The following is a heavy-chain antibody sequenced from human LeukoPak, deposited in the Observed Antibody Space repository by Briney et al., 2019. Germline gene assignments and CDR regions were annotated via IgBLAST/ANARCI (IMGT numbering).Heavy chain of an antibody. Sequence: PGGSLRLSCAASGFTFSSQSMTWARQAPGKGLEWVSGISGSGDNTYYGDSVKGRFTISRDNSKSTMYLQMNSLRVEDTAVYYCVKWTGYGMNWGQGTLVTVSS. CDR3: VKWTGYGMN. D-gene: IGHD3/OR15-3a*01. V-gene: IGHV3-23*01. CDR1: GFTFSSQS. CDR2: ISGSGDNT. J-gene: IGHJ4*02.